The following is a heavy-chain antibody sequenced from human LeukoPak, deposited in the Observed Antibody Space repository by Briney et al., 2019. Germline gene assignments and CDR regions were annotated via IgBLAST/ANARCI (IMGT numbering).Heavy chain of an antibody. J-gene: IGHJ3*02. CDR1: GGSISTGGYY. D-gene: IGHD3-22*01. V-gene: IGHV4-31*03. Sequence: SETLSLTYTVSGGSISTGGYYWSWLRQHPGKGLEWIAYIYHSGNTYYNPSLKSRVIISVDTSKNQFSLRLSSVTAADTAVYYCARDPLDSKSWASRAFDIWGQGTMVTVSS. CDR3: ARDPLDSKSWASRAFDI. CDR2: IYHSGNT.